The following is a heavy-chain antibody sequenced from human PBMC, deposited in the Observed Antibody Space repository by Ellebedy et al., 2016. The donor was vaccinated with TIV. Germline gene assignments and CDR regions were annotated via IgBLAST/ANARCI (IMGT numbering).Heavy chain of an antibody. CDR1: GFTFSSYA. D-gene: IGHD5-18*01. CDR3: EKDRTSGDGYWVFDQ. V-gene: IGHV3-23*01. J-gene: IGHJ4*02. Sequence: GESLKISCAASGFTFSSYAMSWVRQAPGKGLEWVSGIFGSGGGISYADSVKVRFTISRDNSKSMVHLQMNSLRPEDTAVYYCEKDRTSGDGYWVFDQWGQGTLVTVSS. CDR2: IFGSGGGI.